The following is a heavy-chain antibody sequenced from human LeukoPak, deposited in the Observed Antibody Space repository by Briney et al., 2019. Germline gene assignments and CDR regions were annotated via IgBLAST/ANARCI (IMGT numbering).Heavy chain of an antibody. J-gene: IGHJ5*02. D-gene: IGHD3-3*01. CDR3: AKESLYDFYSGYQNRFDP. Sequence: GGSLRLSCAASGFTFSNYAMSWVRQAPGKGLEWVSGISAGGGSTYYADSVKGRLTISRDNSKNMVYLQMNSLRAEDTAVYYCAKESLYDFYSGYQNRFDPWGRGILVTVSS. CDR1: GFTFSNYA. V-gene: IGHV3-23*01. CDR2: ISAGGGST.